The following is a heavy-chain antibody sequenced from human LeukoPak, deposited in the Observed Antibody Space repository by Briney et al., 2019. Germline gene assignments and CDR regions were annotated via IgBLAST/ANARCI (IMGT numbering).Heavy chain of an antibody. CDR3: ASKMPRYGPTRNYFDY. Sequence: GGSLRLSCAASGFTFSSYGMHWVRQAPGKGLEWVAFIRYDGSNKYYADSVKGRFTISRDNSKNTLYLQMNSLRAEDTAVYYCASKMPRYGPTRNYFDYWGQGTLVTVSS. CDR1: GFTFSSYG. D-gene: IGHD4/OR15-4a*01. J-gene: IGHJ4*02. CDR2: IRYDGSNK. V-gene: IGHV3-30*02.